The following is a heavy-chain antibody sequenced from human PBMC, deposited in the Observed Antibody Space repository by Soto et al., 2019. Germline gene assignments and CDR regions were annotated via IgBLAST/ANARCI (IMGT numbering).Heavy chain of an antibody. D-gene: IGHD3-16*01. CDR1: GFTFRSFT. J-gene: IGHJ4*02. CDR2: ISSNSAYI. V-gene: IGHV3-21*04. Sequence: GGSLRLSCAASGFTFRSFTMNWVRQAPGKGLEWVSTISSNSAYIYYTDALRGRFTISRDNSKDTVDLQMNSLRAEDTAVYYCARYIRGPTAYYVDVWGPGVLVTVSS. CDR3: ARYIRGPTAYYVDV.